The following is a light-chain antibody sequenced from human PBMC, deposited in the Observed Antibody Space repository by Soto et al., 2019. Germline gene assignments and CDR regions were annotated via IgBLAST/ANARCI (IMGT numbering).Light chain of an antibody. CDR3: QQANSFPLT. V-gene: IGKV1-12*01. CDR2: TAS. J-gene: IGKJ4*01. CDR1: QGIRTS. Sequence: DIQMTQSPSSVSASVGDRVTITCRASQGIRTSLAWYQQKPGKAPNLLVHTASSLQSGVPSRFSSSGSGTDFTLTISSLQPEDFATYYCQQANSFPLTFGGGTKVEIK.